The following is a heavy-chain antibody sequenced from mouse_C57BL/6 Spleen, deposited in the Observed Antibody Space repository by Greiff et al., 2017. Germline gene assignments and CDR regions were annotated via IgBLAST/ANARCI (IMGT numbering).Heavy chain of an antibody. J-gene: IGHJ3*01. Sequence: EVQLVESGGDLVKPGASLKLSCAASGFTFSSYGMPWVRQTPDQRLEWVATISSGGSYTYYPDNVKGRFTISRDNATNTLYLQMSSLKSEDAAMYCCARHDDTKSAFAYWGQGTLVTVSA. CDR3: ARHDDTKSAFAY. CDR1: GFTFSSYG. CDR2: ISSGGSYT. D-gene: IGHD2-12*01. V-gene: IGHV5-6*01.